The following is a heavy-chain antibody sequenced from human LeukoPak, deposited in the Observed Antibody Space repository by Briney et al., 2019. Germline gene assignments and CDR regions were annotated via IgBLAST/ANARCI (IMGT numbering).Heavy chain of an antibody. CDR1: GFTFSSYG. CDR3: ARERRPGYSTSWYYFDY. CDR2: ISYDGSNK. V-gene: IGHV3-30*03. J-gene: IGHJ4*02. Sequence: GRSLRLSCAASGFTFSSYGMHWVRQAPGKGLEWVAVISYDGSNKYYADSVKGRFTISRDNSKNTLYLQMNSLRAEDTSVYYCARERRPGYSTSWYYFDYWGQGTLVTVSS. D-gene: IGHD6-13*01.